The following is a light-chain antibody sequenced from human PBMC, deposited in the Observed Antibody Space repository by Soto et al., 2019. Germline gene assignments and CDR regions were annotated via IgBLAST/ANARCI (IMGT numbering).Light chain of an antibody. CDR2: WAS. V-gene: IGKV4-1*01. J-gene: IGKJ1*01. CDR1: QSILYSSNNKNY. Sequence: DIVMTQSPDSLAVSLGERATINCKSSQSILYSSNNKNYLAWYQQKPGQRPKLLIYWASTRESGVPDRFSGSGAGKDFTITISSLQAEDVAVYYCLQYYTTPEAFGQGTKVEIK. CDR3: LQYYTTPEA.